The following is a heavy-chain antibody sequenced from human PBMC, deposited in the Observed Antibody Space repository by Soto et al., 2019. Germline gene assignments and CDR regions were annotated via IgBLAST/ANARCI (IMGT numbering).Heavy chain of an antibody. CDR1: GGSISSSSYY. CDR2: IYYSGST. V-gene: IGHV4-39*01. CDR3: ARHGLLWFGELLYAFDI. D-gene: IGHD3-10*01. Sequence: SETLSLTCTVSGGSISSSSYYWGWIRQPPGKGLEWIGSIYYSGSTYYNPSLKSRVTISVDTSKNQFSLKLSSVTAADTAVYYCARHGLLWFGELLYAFDIWGQGTMVTVSS. J-gene: IGHJ3*02.